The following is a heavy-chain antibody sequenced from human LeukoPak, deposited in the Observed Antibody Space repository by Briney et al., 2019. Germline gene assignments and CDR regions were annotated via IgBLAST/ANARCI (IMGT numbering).Heavy chain of an antibody. J-gene: IGHJ5*02. D-gene: IGHD6-6*01. V-gene: IGHV3-21*01. CDR2: ISSSGDYI. CDR1: GFTFRSHT. Sequence: GGSLRLSCAASGFTFRSHTMNWVRQAPGKGLEWVSSISSSGDYIYYADSVEGRFNISRDNAENSLYLQMNSLRAEDTAVYYCARLFSSSSSWFDPWGQGTLVTVSS. CDR3: ARLFSSSSSWFDP.